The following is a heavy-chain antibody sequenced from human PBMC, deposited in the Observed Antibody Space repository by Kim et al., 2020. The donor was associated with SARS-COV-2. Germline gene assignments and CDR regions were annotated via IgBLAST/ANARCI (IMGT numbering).Heavy chain of an antibody. Sequence: GGSLRLSCSASGFTFSSYAMHWVHQAPGKGLEYVSAISRYGGTTYNADSVKGRFTISRDNSKNTLYLQMSSLRAEDTAVYYCVKSRYCSSTSCYDYFDYWGQGTLVTVSS. CDR2: ISRYGGTT. CDR1: GFTFSSYA. V-gene: IGHV3-64D*09. J-gene: IGHJ4*02. CDR3: VKSRYCSSTSCYDYFDY. D-gene: IGHD2-2*01.